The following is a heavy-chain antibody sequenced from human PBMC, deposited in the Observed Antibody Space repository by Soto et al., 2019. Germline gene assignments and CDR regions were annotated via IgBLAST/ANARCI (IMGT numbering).Heavy chain of an antibody. CDR3: AKRFSVAGYTFDY. CDR1: GFTFISYA. CDR2: ISGSGGST. D-gene: IGHD6-19*01. J-gene: IGHJ4*02. V-gene: IGHV3-23*01. Sequence: GGALRVSCAASGFTFISYAMSWVLQAPGKGLEWASAISGSGGSTYYADSVKGRFTISRDNSKNTLYLQMNSLRAEDTAVYYCAKRFSVAGYTFDYWGQGTLVTVSS.